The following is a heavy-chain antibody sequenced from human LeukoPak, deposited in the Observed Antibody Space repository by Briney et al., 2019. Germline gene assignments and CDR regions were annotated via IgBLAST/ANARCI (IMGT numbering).Heavy chain of an antibody. CDR2: ISGGADAT. CDR3: TKEPRESTVAGPFDY. CDR1: GLTFSSYV. V-gene: IGHV3-23*01. J-gene: IGHJ4*02. D-gene: IGHD6-19*01. Sequence: GGSLRLSCAACGLTFSSYVMSWVRQAPGKGLEWVSSISGGADATYYAYSVRGRFTISRDNFKNTLYLQMNSLRADDTAVYYCTKEPRESTVAGPFDYWGQGTLVTVSS.